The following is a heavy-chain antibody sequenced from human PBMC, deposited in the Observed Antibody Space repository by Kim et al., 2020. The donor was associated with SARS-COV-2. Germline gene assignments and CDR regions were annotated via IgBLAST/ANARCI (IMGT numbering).Heavy chain of an antibody. D-gene: IGHD3-3*01. CDR1: GFTFNTYA. Sequence: GGSLRLSCAASGFTFNTYAMHWVRQAPGKGLEWVALTWCGGGSKYYVDSVKGRFTISRDNSKNTLYMQMYSLRAEDTAVYYCSKDRLDEHLSVIQH. CDR3: SKDRLDEHLSVIQH. CDR2: TWCGGGSK. V-gene: IGHV3-23*01. J-gene: IGHJ1*01.